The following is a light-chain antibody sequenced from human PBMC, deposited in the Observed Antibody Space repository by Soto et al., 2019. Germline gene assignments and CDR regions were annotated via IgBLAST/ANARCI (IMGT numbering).Light chain of an antibody. Sequence: EIVMTQSPATLSVSPGERATLSCRASQRVSSNLAWYQQKPGQAPRLLIYGASTRATGIPARFSGSGSGTEFTLPISSLQSEDFAVCYCQQYNNWPTFGQGTKVEIK. CDR3: QQYNNWPT. CDR2: GAS. V-gene: IGKV3-15*01. CDR1: QRVSSN. J-gene: IGKJ1*01.